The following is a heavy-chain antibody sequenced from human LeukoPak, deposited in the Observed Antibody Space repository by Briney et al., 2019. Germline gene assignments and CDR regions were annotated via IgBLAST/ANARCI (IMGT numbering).Heavy chain of an antibody. CDR2: INAANGNT. CDR3: ARDMSSGWSFDY. J-gene: IGHJ4*02. CDR1: RGTFSSYA. Sequence: ASVKVSCKASRGTFSSYAISWVRQAPGQGLEWMGGINAANGNTKYSQKVQGRVTTTRDTSASTASMELSSLRSEDTAVYYCARDMSSGWSFDYWGQGTLVTVSS. D-gene: IGHD6-19*01. V-gene: IGHV1-3*01.